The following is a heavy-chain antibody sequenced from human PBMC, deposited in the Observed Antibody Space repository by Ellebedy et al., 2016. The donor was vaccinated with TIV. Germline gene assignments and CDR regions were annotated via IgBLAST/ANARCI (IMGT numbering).Heavy chain of an antibody. D-gene: IGHD6-19*01. J-gene: IGHJ4*02. Sequence: GESLKISCAASGFTFSFYSMNWVRQAPGKGLEWVSSITSSSSFIYYADSVKGRFTMSRDNAKNSLFLHMISLRADDTAVYYCVRDIAVAGGIWGQGTLVTVSS. CDR2: ITSSSSFI. CDR1: GFTFSFYS. CDR3: VRDIAVAGGI. V-gene: IGHV3-21*01.